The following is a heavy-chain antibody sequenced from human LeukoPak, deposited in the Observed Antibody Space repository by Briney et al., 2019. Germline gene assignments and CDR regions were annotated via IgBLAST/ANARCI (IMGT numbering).Heavy chain of an antibody. Sequence: SETLSLTCAVYGGSVRDNYWSWIRQPPGKGLEWIGGIHHSGSTKYNPSLKSRVTISLDTSKNQFSLKLNSVTAADTAVYYCARWDDSAWGFGNWGPGTLVTVSS. J-gene: IGHJ4*02. V-gene: IGHV4-34*01. D-gene: IGHD6-19*01. CDR2: IHHSGST. CDR1: GGSVRDNY. CDR3: ARWDDSAWGFGN.